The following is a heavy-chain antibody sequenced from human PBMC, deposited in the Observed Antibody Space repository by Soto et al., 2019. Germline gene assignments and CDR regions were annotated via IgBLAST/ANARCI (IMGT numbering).Heavy chain of an antibody. Sequence: PGGSQSLSGAAFEFTFLCYAMSLFCQAPGEGLELVSAISRSGGSTYYEDSVKGRFTISRDNSENTLYLQMNSLRAEDTAVYYCANSYSPFDYWGQGTLVTVSS. CDR2: ISRSGGST. CDR1: EFTFLCYA. J-gene: IGHJ4*02. V-gene: IGHV3-23*01. CDR3: ANSYSPFDY. D-gene: IGHD4-4*01.